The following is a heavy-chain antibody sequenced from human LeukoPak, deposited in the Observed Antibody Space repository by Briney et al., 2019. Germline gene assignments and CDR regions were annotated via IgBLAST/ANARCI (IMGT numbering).Heavy chain of an antibody. V-gene: IGHV3-7*01. J-gene: IGHJ3*02. D-gene: IGHD2/OR15-2a*01. CDR1: GFTFSTSW. CDR2: INQDGGET. CDR3: ARELTWSTLDI. Sequence: GGSLRLSCAASGFTFSTSWMSCVRQAPGKGLEWVANINQDGGETHYVDSVKGRFTISRDNAKNTLYLQMNSLRVEDTAMYYCARELTWSTLDIWGQGTKVTVSS.